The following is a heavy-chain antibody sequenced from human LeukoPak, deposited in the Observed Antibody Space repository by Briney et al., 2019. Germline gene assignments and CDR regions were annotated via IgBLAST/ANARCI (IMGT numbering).Heavy chain of an antibody. D-gene: IGHD3-16*02. J-gene: IGHJ4*02. CDR1: GYTFTSYG. CDR3: AREYYDYVWGSYRYKDYFDY. CDR2: ISAYNGNT. V-gene: IGHV1-18*01. Sequence: ALVKVSCKASGYTFTSYGISWVRQAPGQGLEWMGWISAYNGNTNYAQKLQGRVTMTTDTSTSTAYMELRSLRSDDTAVYYCAREYYDYVWGSYRYKDYFDYWGQGTLVTVSS.